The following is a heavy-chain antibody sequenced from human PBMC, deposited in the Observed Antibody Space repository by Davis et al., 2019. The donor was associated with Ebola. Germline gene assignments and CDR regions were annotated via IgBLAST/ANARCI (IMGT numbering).Heavy chain of an antibody. CDR2: ISSDSDYI. J-gene: IGHJ4*02. CDR1: GFTFSSYS. D-gene: IGHD6-13*01. V-gene: IGHV3-21*01. Sequence: GESLKISCAASGFTFSSYSMNWVRQAPGKGLEWVSSISSDSDYIYYADSAKGRFTISRDNAKNSLYLQMNSLRAEDTAVYYCARRSQQLATYWGQGTLVTVSS. CDR3: ARRSQQLATY.